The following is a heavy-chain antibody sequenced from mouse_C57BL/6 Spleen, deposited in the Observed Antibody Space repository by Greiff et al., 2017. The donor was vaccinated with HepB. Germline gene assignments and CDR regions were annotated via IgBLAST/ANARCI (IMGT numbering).Heavy chain of an antibody. CDR3: ARGSVSNWDFDY. CDR1: GYTFTDYY. CDR2: IYPGSGNT. Sequence: QVQLQQSGAELVRPGASVKLSCKASGYTFTDYYINWVKQRPGQGLEWIARIYPGSGNTYYNEKFKGKATLTAEKSSSTAYMQLSSLTSEDSAVYFCARGSVSNWDFDYWGQGTTLTVSS. J-gene: IGHJ2*01. V-gene: IGHV1-76*01. D-gene: IGHD2-5*01.